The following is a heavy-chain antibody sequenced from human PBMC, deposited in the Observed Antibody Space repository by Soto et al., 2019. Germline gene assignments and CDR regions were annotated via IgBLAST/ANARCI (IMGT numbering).Heavy chain of an antibody. J-gene: IGHJ3*02. CDR3: AKKGLGSLTTYCNSGDCHYAFDI. V-gene: IGHV3-23*01. CDR2: ISGGGDGT. Sequence: EVQLLESGGGLVQPGGSLRLSCAASGFTFSNYAMTWVRQAPGKGLEWVSTISGGGDGTFYADSVKGRFTISRDNSRNTVYLQMNSLRAEETAVYYCAKKGLGSLTTYCNSGDCHYAFDIWGQGTMVNVSS. CDR1: GFTFSNYA. D-gene: IGHD2-21*02.